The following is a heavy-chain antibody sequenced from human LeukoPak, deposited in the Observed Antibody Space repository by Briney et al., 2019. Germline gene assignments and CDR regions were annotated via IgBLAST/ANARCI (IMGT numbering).Heavy chain of an antibody. CDR2: IRGGGGVT. J-gene: IGHJ4*02. Sequence: GGSLRLSCAASGFTFYNYAMNWVRQAPGKGLEWVSTIRGGGGVTYHADSVKGRFTISRDNSKNTLYLQMNSLRAEDTAVYYCARNWGFDSWGQGTLVTVSS. CDR3: ARNWGFDS. D-gene: IGHD7-27*01. CDR1: GFTFYNYA. V-gene: IGHV3-23*01.